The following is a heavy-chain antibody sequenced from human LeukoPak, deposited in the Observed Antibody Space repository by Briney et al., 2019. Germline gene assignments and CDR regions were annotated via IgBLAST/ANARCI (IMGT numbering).Heavy chain of an antibody. V-gene: IGHV1-2*02. D-gene: IGHD3-16*02. J-gene: IGHJ3*02. Sequence: GASVKVSCKASGYTFTGYYMHWMRQAPGQGLEWMGWINPNSGGTNYAQKFQGRVTMTRDTSISTAYMELSRLRSDDTAVYYCARMITFGGVIVMPEAFDIWGQGTMVTVSS. CDR3: ARMITFGGVIVMPEAFDI. CDR1: GYTFTGYY. CDR2: INPNSGGT.